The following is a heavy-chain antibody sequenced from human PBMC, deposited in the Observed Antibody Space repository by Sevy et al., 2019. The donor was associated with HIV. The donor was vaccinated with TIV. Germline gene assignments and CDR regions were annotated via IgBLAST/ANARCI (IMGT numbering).Heavy chain of an antibody. J-gene: IGHJ5*02. CDR2: INSDGSST. CDR3: ARAGWVVAATQFDP. Sequence: GGSLRLSCAASGFTFSSYWMHWVRQAPGKGLVWVSRINSDGSSTSYAYSVKGRFTISRDNAKNTLYLQMNSLRAEDTAVYYCARAGWVVAATQFDPWGQGTLVTVSS. CDR1: GFTFSSYW. D-gene: IGHD2-15*01. V-gene: IGHV3-74*01.